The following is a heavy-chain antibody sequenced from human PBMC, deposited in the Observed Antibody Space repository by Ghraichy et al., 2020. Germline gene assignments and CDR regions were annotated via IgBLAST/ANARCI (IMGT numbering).Heavy chain of an antibody. CDR3: ARGLVRGGSGY. CDR1: GGSFSGYY. Sequence: SETLSLTCAVYGGSFSGYYWSWIRQPPGKGLEWIGEINHSGSTNYNPSLKSRVTISVDTSKNQFSLKLSYVTAADTAVYYCARGLVRGGSGYWGQGTLLTVSS. V-gene: IGHV4-34*01. CDR2: INHSGST. J-gene: IGHJ4*02. D-gene: IGHD2-15*01.